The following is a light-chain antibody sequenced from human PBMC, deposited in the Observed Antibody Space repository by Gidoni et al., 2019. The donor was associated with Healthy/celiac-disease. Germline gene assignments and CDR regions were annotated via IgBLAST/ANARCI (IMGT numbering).Light chain of an antibody. J-gene: IGKJ1*01. CDR1: QSVSSN. CDR2: GAS. CDR3: QQYNNLPPWT. V-gene: IGKV3-15*01. Sequence: EIVMTQSPATLSVSPGERATRSCRASQSVSSNLAWYQQKPGQAPRLLIYGASTRATGIPARFSGSGSGTEFTLTISSLQSEDFAVYYCQQYNNLPPWTFGQXTKVEIK.